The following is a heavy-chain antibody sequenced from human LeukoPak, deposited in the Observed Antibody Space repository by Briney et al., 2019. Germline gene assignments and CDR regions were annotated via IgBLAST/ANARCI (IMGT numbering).Heavy chain of an antibody. CDR2: IYYSGST. CDR3: ARADTAMADFDY. J-gene: IGHJ4*02. CDR1: GGSISSGGYY. D-gene: IGHD5-18*01. V-gene: IGHV4-31*03. Sequence: SQTLSLTCTVSGGSISSGGYYWSWIRQHPGTGLEWIGYIYYSGSTYYNPSLKSRVTISVDTSKNQFSLKLSSVTAADTAVYYCARADTAMADFDYWGQGTLVTVSS.